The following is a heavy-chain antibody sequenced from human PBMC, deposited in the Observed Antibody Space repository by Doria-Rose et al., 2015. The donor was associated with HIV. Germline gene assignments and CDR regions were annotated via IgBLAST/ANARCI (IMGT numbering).Heavy chain of an antibody. CDR3: AREGRKTSMVGGYYYDS. CDR2: INHSGST. D-gene: IGHD3-10*01. V-gene: IGHV4-34*01. J-gene: IGHJ5*01. CDR1: GSFSGYY. Sequence: GSFSGYYWNWIRQPPGKGLEWIGEINHSGSTKYNPSLESRATISIDTSKNQFSLKLRSVTAADTAVYYCAREGRKTSMVGGYYYDSWG.